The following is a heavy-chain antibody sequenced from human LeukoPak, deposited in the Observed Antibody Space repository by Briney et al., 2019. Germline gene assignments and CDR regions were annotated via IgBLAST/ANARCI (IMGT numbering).Heavy chain of an antibody. CDR1: GFTFSSYA. V-gene: IGHV3-23*01. CDR2: ISGSGGST. Sequence: GGSLRLSCAASGFTFSSYAMSWVRQAPGKGLEWVSAISGSGGSTYYADSVKGRFTISRDNSKNTLYLQMNSLRAGDTAVYYCAKSYYGDFGNWFDPWGQGTLVTVSS. CDR3: AKSYYGDFGNWFDP. J-gene: IGHJ5*02. D-gene: IGHD4-17*01.